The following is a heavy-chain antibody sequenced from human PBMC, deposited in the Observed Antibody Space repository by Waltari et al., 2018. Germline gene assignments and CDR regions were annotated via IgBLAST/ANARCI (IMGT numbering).Heavy chain of an antibody. J-gene: IGHJ4*02. CDR1: GFTFSSYA. CDR3: AKAHPVLLGWSGPSGDFDY. CDR2: ISGSGGST. V-gene: IGHV3-23*01. D-gene: IGHD3-3*01. Sequence: EVQLLESGGGLVQPGGSLRLSCAASGFTFSSYAMSWVRQAPGKGLEWVSAISGSGGSTYYADSVKGRFTISRDNSKNTLYLQMNSLRAEDTAVYYCAKAHPVLLGWSGPSGDFDYWGQGTLVTVSS.